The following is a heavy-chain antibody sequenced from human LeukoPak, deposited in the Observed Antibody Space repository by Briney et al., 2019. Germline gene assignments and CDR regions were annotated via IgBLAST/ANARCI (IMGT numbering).Heavy chain of an antibody. D-gene: IGHD6-13*01. J-gene: IGHJ4*02. CDR2: ISGHNGKT. V-gene: IGHV1-18*04. Sequence: ASVKVSCMASGYTFTGYYLHWVRQAPGQGLEWMGWISGHNGKTNYAQKLQGRVTMTTDTSTGTAYMELRSLRSDDTAVYYCARDTGIAVAGTGDFDYWGQGTLVTVSS. CDR1: GYTFTGYY. CDR3: ARDTGIAVAGTGDFDY.